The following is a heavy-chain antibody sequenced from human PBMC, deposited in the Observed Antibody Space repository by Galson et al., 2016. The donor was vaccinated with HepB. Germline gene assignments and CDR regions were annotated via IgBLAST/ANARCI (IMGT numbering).Heavy chain of an antibody. V-gene: IGHV3-9*01. J-gene: IGHJ4*02. CDR2: ISWDSITI. Sequence: SLRLSCAASGFTFDDYAMHWVRQPPGKGLEWVSGISWDSITIAYADSVKGRFTISRDNAKNSLYLQMNSLRAEDTALYYCTKRSCSRTSCRGEFDSWGRGALVTVSS. CDR1: GFTFDDYA. CDR3: TKRSCSRTSCRGEFDS. D-gene: IGHD2-2*01.